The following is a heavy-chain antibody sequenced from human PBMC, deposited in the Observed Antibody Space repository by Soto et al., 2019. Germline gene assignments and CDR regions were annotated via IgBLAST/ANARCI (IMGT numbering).Heavy chain of an antibody. CDR1: GLTFRTSG. V-gene: IGHV3-33*01. J-gene: IGHJ3*01. Sequence: GGSLRLSCAASGLTFRTSGMHWVRQAPCEGPEWVAVIWYDGKTKYYADSVKGRFTISRDDSRKTLYLEMNSLRAEDTAVYYCARDFSRSCYAWKHDVFSLCGQGTMV. CDR2: IWYDGKTK. CDR3: ARDFSRSCYAWKHDVFSL. D-gene: IGHD2-15*01.